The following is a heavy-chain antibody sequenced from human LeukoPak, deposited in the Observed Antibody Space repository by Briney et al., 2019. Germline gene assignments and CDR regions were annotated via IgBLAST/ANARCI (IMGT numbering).Heavy chain of an antibody. D-gene: IGHD6-13*01. Sequence: ASVKVSCKASGYTFTGYYMHWVRQAPGQGLEWMGWINPNSGGTNYAQKLQGRVTMTTDTSTSTAYMELRSLRSDDTAVYYCARGSLGFTLSSSWYGGQEEELYYFDYWGQGTLVTVSS. CDR3: ARGSLGFTLSSSWYGGQEEELYYFDY. V-gene: IGHV1-2*02. CDR1: GYTFTGYY. CDR2: INPNSGGT. J-gene: IGHJ4*02.